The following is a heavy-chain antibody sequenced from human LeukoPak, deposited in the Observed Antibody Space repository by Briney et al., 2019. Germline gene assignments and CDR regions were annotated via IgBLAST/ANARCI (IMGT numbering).Heavy chain of an antibody. Sequence: GGSLRLSCAASGFTFSSYWMHWVRQAPGKGLVWVSRINSYGSSTSYADSVKGRFTISRHNAKNTLYLQMNSLRAEATAVSYCARARVYYGDYRWFDPWGQGTLVTVSS. CDR2: INSYGSST. CDR3: ARARVYYGDYRWFDP. CDR1: GFTFSSYW. D-gene: IGHD4-17*01. V-gene: IGHV3-74*01. J-gene: IGHJ5*02.